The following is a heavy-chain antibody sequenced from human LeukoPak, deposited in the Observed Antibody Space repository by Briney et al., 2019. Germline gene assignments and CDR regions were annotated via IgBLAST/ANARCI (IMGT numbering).Heavy chain of an antibody. D-gene: IGHD3-9*01. V-gene: IGHV1-2*06. CDR3: ASRAASVTLRY. Sequence: ASVKVSCKASGYTFSGYQVHWLRQAPGQGLEWMGRMNPSSGVTNYAQKFQGRVTMTRDTSINTAYLDLSALKSDDTAVYYCASRAASVTLRYWGQGTLVTVSS. J-gene: IGHJ4*02. CDR1: GYTFSGYQ. CDR2: MNPSSGVT.